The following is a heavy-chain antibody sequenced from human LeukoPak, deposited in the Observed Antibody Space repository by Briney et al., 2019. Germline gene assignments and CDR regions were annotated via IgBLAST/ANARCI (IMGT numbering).Heavy chain of an antibody. CDR1: GFSFSNYA. CDR2: ISYEGSNK. V-gene: IGHV3-30*18. J-gene: IGHJ4*02. Sequence: GGSLRLSCVGSGFSFSNYAMFWVRQGPGKGLEWVAVISYEGSNKYYGDSVKGRFTISRDNSKNTLYLQMNSLRAEDTAVYYCAKRPDSSSWYDYFDYWGQGTLVTVSS. CDR3: AKRPDSSSWYDYFDY. D-gene: IGHD6-13*01.